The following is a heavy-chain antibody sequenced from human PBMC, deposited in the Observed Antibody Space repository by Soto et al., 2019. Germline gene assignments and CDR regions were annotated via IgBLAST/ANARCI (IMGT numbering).Heavy chain of an antibody. CDR2: ISGSGGST. CDR3: AQDADYYDSSGYSYFDY. Sequence: GGSLRLSCAASGFTFSSYAMSWVRQAPGKGLEWVSAISGSGGSTYYADSVKGRFTISRDNSKNTLYLQMNSLRAEDTAVYYCAQDADYYDSSGYSYFDYWGQGTLVTVSS. D-gene: IGHD3-22*01. CDR1: GFTFSSYA. J-gene: IGHJ4*02. V-gene: IGHV3-23*01.